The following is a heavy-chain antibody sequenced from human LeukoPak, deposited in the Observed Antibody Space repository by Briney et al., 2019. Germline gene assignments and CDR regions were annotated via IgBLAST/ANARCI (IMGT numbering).Heavy chain of an antibody. J-gene: IGHJ5*02. CDR1: GFAFSTYG. CDR3: ARKSEWYDWFDP. Sequence: PGGSLRLSCAASGFAFSTYGMHWVRQAPGKGLEWVAIIWYDGSEKYYGDPVKGRFTISRDNAKNSLYLQMNSLRAEDTAVYYCARKSEWYDWFDPWGQGTLVTVSS. D-gene: IGHD3-3*01. V-gene: IGHV3-33*08. CDR2: IWYDGSEK.